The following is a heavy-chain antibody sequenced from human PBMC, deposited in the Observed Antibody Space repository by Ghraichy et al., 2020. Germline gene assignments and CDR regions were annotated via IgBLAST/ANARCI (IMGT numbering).Heavy chain of an antibody. Sequence: SETLSLTCTVSGASISSSSYYWDWIRQPPGKGLEWIGSIYSSGNPYDNPSLKSRVTISVDMSKNQFSLRLISVTAADTAVYYCARRHASSPSDPWGQGTLVTVSS. CDR1: GASISSSSYY. V-gene: IGHV4-39*01. CDR2: IYSSGNP. CDR3: ARRHASSPSDP. J-gene: IGHJ5*02.